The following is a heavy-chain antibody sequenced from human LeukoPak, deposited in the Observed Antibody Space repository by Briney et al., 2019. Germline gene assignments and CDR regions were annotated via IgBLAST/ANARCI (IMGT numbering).Heavy chain of an antibody. Sequence: SGTLSLTCTVSGGSISSYYWSWIRQPPGKGLEWIGYIYYSGSTNYNPSLKSRVTISVDTSKNQFSLKLSSVTAADTAVYYCARGGIAVAGEAFDIWGQGTMVTVSS. CDR3: ARGGIAVAGEAFDI. J-gene: IGHJ3*02. CDR1: GGSISSYY. CDR2: IYYSGST. D-gene: IGHD6-19*01. V-gene: IGHV4-59*01.